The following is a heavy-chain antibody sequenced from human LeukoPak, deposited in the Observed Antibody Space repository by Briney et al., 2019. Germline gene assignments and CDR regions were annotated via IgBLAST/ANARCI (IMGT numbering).Heavy chain of an antibody. V-gene: IGHV4-59*01. J-gene: IGHJ4*02. CDR1: GGSIRSYY. Sequence: SETLSLTCTVSGGSIRSYYWSWIRQAPGKGLEWIGYISYSGSTNYNPSLKSRVTISVDTSKNQFSLKLSSVTAADAAVYYCARGISGWYYFDYWGQGTLVTVSS. CDR2: ISYSGST. CDR3: ARGISGWYYFDY. D-gene: IGHD6-19*01.